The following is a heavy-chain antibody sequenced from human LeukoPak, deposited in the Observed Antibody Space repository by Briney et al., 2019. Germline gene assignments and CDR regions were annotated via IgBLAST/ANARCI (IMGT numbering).Heavy chain of an antibody. CDR3: ARRRYYYDSSGYYSDDAFDI. D-gene: IGHD3-22*01. CDR2: IYPGDSDT. CDR1: GSSFTSYW. V-gene: IGHV5-51*01. J-gene: IGHJ3*02. Sequence: GASLKISCEGSGSSFTSYWIGWVRQLPGKGLGWMGIIYPGDSDTRYSPSFQGQVTISADKSISTAYLQWSSLKASDTAMYYCARRRYYYDSSGYYSDDAFDIWGQGTMVTVSS.